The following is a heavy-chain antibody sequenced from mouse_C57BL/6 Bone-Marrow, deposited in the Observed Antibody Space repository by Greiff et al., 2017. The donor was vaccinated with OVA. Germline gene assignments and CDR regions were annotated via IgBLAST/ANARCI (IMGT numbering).Heavy chain of an antibody. CDR1: GYTFTSYW. J-gene: IGHJ2*01. CDR2: IHPNSGST. V-gene: IGHV1-64*01. D-gene: IGHD2-3*01. Sequence: QVQLQQPGAELVKPGASVKLSCKASGYTFTSYWMHWVKQRPGQGLEWIGMIHPNSGSTNYNEKFKSKATLTVDKSSSTAYMHLSSLTSEDSAGYYWVEGYPYFDYWGQGTTLTVAS. CDR3: VEGYPYFDY.